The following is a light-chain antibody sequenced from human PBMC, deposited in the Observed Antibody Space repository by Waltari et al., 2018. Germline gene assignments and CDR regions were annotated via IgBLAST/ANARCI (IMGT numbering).Light chain of an antibody. J-gene: IGLJ1*01. V-gene: IGLV2-14*01. CDR3: TSYASSGTYV. CDR1: SSDVGGYNY. CDR2: DVS. Sequence: QSALTQPASVSGSPGQSITISCTGSSSDVGGYNYVSWYQQHPGKAPKVLIYDVSKWPSGVSTRFSGSKSVNTASLTISGLQAEDEADYYCTSYASSGTYVFGTGTKVTVL.